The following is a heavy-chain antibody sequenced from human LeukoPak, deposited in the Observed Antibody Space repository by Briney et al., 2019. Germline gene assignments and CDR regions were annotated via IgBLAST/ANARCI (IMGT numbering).Heavy chain of an antibody. Sequence: PSETLSLTCTVSGGSISSSSYYWGWIRQPPGKGLQWIGSINYSGNTYYNPSLKSRVTMSVETSKKQFSLKLSSVTAADTAVYYCAREGSAFDIWGQGTMVTVSS. CDR2: INYSGNT. V-gene: IGHV4-39*07. CDR1: GGSISSSSYY. J-gene: IGHJ3*02. CDR3: AREGSAFDI.